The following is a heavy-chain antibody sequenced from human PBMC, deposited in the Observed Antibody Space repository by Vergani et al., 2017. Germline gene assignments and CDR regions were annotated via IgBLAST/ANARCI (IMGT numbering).Heavy chain of an antibody. J-gene: IGHJ3*02. D-gene: IGHD5-12*01. CDR2: IHTNGVI. CDR1: GGSFNSVSYY. CDR3: ARGKADVDFDS. V-gene: IGHV4-61*02. Sequence: QVQLQESGPGLVKPSQTLSLTFTVSGGSFNSVSYYWSWLRQPAGKRLEWIGHIHTNGVIHYHPSLNSRATISVDKSRNQISLKLTSVTATDTAIYFCARGKADVDFDSWGQGTMITVSS.